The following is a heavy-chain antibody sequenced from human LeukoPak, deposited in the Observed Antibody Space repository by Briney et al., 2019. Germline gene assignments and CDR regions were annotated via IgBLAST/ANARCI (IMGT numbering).Heavy chain of an antibody. D-gene: IGHD2-15*01. Sequence: GGSLRLSCAAPGFTFRSHAMSWVRRAPGKGLEWVSAISSSGGSEYYADSVKGRFTISRDNSKNTLYLQVDSLRAEDTAVYYCARQLGYCSDGTCYFDHWGQGTLVTVSS. CDR1: GFTFRSHA. J-gene: IGHJ4*02. CDR3: ARQLGYCSDGTCYFDH. CDR2: ISSSGGSE. V-gene: IGHV3-23*01.